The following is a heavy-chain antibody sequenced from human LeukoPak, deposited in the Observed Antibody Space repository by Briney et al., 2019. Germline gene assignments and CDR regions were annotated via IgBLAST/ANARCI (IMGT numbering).Heavy chain of an antibody. V-gene: IGHV1-2*02. D-gene: IGHD5-24*01. CDR1: GYTFIGYY. Sequence: ASVKVSCKPSGYTFIGYYMHWVRQAPGQGLEWMGWINPHSGGTNSEQNFQGRVTMSRDTSISTVYMELSRLRSDDTALYYCAREGVIGDGYNFFDYWGQGTLVTVSS. CDR3: AREGVIGDGYNFFDY. CDR2: INPHSGGT. J-gene: IGHJ4*02.